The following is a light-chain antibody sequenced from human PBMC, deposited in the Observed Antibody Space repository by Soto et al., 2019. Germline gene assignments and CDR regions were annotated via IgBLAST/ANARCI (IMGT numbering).Light chain of an antibody. CDR3: QQYDSQSYT. CDR2: KAS. V-gene: IGKV1-5*03. Sequence: DIQMTQSPSTLSASVGDRVTITCRASQSISSWLAWYQQKPGKAPKLLIYKASSLESGVPSRFSGSGSGTEFTLTISSLQPDDFVTYYCQQYDSQSYTFGQGTKLEIK. CDR1: QSISSW. J-gene: IGKJ2*01.